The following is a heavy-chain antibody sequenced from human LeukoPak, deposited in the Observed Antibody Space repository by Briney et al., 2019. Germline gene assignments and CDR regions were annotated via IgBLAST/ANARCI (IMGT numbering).Heavy chain of an antibody. J-gene: IGHJ6*02. Sequence: SETLSLTCTVSGGSISSYYWSWIRQPPGKGLEWIGYIYYSGSTSYIPSLKSRVTISVDTSKTQFSLTLSSVTAADTAVYYCARSLTTTGGYAMDVWGQGTTVTVSS. CDR2: IYYSGST. CDR3: ARSLTTTGGYAMDV. V-gene: IGHV4-59*12. D-gene: IGHD4-17*01. CDR1: GGSISSYY.